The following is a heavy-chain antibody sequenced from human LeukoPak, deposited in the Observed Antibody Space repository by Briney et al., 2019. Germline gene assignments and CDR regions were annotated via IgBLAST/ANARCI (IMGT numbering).Heavy chain of an antibody. CDR2: IYYSGST. J-gene: IGHJ5*02. D-gene: IGHD6-19*01. V-gene: IGHV4-59*11. CDR1: GGSIGSHF. Sequence: SETPSLTCTVSGGSIGSHFWSWIRQAPGNGLEWIGYIYYSGSTNYNPSLKSRVTMSVDTSKNQFSLKLSSVTAADTAVYYCARLIGDIAVSGTSWFDPWGQGTLVTVSS. CDR3: ARLIGDIAVSGTSWFDP.